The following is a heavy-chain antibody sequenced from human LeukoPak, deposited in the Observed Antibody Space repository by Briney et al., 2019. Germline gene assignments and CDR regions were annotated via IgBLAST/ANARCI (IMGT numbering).Heavy chain of an antibody. Sequence: GGSLSLSFAASGFTFGSYAMSWVRQAPGKGLEWVSAISGSGGSTYYADSVKGRFTISRDNSKNTLYLQMNSLRAEDTAVYYCAKSEGLSGDYYYYYMDVWGKGTTVTVSS. D-gene: IGHD7-27*01. CDR1: GFTFGSYA. CDR2: ISGSGGST. J-gene: IGHJ6*03. CDR3: AKSEGLSGDYYYYYMDV. V-gene: IGHV3-23*01.